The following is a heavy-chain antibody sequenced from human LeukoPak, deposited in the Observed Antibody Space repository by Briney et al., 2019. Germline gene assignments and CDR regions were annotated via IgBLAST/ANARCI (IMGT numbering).Heavy chain of an antibody. D-gene: IGHD1-26*01. CDR3: ARDRGIVLPDTSYYMDV. CDR2: ITVSGSTI. V-gene: IGHV3-11*01. CDR1: GFTFRDYY. J-gene: IGHJ6*03. Sequence: GGSLRLSCAASGFTFRDYYMSWIRQAPGKGLEWISYITVSGSTIYYADSVKGRFTISRDNARNSLYLQMDGLRAEDTAVYYCARDRGIVLPDTSYYMDVWGKGATVTVSS.